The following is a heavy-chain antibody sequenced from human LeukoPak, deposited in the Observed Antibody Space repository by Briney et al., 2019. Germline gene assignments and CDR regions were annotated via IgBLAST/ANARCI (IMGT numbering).Heavy chain of an antibody. CDR2: ISAYNGNT. J-gene: IGHJ5*02. D-gene: IGHD2-2*02. V-gene: IGHV1-18*01. CDR1: GYTFTSYG. Sequence: GASVKVSCKASGYTFTSYGISWVQQAPGQGLEWMGWISAYNGNTNYAQKLQGRVTMTTDTSTSTAYMELRSLRSDDTAVYYCARVSQLLYRGGDNWFDPWGQGTLVTVSS. CDR3: ARVSQLLYRGGDNWFDP.